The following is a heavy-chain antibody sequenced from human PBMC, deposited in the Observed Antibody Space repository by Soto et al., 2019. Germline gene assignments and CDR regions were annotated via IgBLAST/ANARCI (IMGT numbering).Heavy chain of an antibody. CDR3: ARGGIVAKNCSGGSCTPFDY. CDR1: GYTFTGYY. CDR2: INPHSGGT. Sequence: QVQLVQSGAEVKKPGASVKVSCKASGYTFTGYYMHWVRQAPGQGLEWMGWINPHSGGTNYAQKFQGWVTMTRDTSISTAYMELSRLRSDDTAVYYCARGGIVAKNCSGGSCTPFDYWGQGTLVTVSS. V-gene: IGHV1-2*04. D-gene: IGHD2-15*01. J-gene: IGHJ4*02.